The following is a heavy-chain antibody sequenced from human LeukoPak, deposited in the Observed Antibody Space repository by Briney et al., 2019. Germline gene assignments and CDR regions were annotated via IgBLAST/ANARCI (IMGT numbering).Heavy chain of an antibody. J-gene: IGHJ4*02. Sequence: GGSLRLSCAASGFTFSSYAMSWVRQAPGKGLEWVSFISGSGVTTYYADSVEGRFTISRDNSKNTLYLQMNSLRAEDTAVYYCARYTSAWYAKDYWGQGTLVTVSS. V-gene: IGHV3-23*01. CDR3: ARYTSAWYAKDY. CDR1: GFTFSSYA. CDR2: ISGSGVTT. D-gene: IGHD6-19*01.